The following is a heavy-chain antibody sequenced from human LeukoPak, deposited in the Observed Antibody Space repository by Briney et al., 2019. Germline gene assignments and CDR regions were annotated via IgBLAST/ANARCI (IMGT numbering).Heavy chain of an antibody. Sequence: PSETLSLTCSVSGGSISSYYWSWIRQSPENGLEWIGYIYNSGNTNYNLFLKSRVTISADTSKNQFSLKLTSVTAADTAVYYCARDRKVWSSSWSDWFDPWGQGTLVTVSS. J-gene: IGHJ5*02. CDR2: IYNSGNT. V-gene: IGHV4-59*01. CDR1: GGSISSYY. D-gene: IGHD6-13*01. CDR3: ARDRKVWSSSWSDWFDP.